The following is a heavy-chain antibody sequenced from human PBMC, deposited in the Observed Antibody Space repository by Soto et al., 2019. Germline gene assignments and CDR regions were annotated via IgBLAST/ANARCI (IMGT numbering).Heavy chain of an antibody. CDR3: ARINGGYGDFYDVFDI. V-gene: IGHV3-21*01. D-gene: IGHD4-17*01. CDR1: GFTFSSYS. J-gene: IGHJ3*02. CDR2: ISSSSSYI. Sequence: GGSLRLSCAASGFTFSSYSMNWVRQAPGKGLEWVSSISSSSSYIYYADSVKGRFTISRDNAKNSLYLQMNSLRAEDTAVYYCARINGGYGDFYDVFDIWGQGTMVTV.